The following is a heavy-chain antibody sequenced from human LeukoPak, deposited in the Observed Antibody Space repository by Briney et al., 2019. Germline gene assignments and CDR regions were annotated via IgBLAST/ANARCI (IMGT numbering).Heavy chain of an antibody. J-gene: IGHJ6*03. Sequence: PSETLSLTCTVSGGSISRSSYYWGWIRQPPGKGLEWIGSIYYSGSTHYNPSLESRVTISVDTSKNQFSLKLASLTAADTAVYYCARRPLHMVRGRYPYMDVWGKGTTVTISS. CDR3: ARRPLHMVRGRYPYMDV. D-gene: IGHD3-10*01. CDR1: GGSISRSSYY. V-gene: IGHV4-39*07. CDR2: IYYSGST.